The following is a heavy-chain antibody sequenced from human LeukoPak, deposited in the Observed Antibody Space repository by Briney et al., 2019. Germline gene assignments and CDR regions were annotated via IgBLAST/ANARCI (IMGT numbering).Heavy chain of an antibody. CDR2: IYYSGST. CDR3: ARAGFGIDF. Sequence: SQTLSLTCTVSGGSVSSSDYYWSWIRQPPGKGLEWIGYIYYSGSTYYNPSLKSRVTISIDSSKKQFSLKLTSVTAADTAVYYCARAGFGIDFWGQGNLVTVSS. J-gene: IGHJ4*02. CDR1: GGSVSSSDYY. V-gene: IGHV4-30-4*08. D-gene: IGHD3-10*01.